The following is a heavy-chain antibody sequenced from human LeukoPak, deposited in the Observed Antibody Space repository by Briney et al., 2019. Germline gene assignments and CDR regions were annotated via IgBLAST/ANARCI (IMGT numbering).Heavy chain of an antibody. V-gene: IGHV4-39*07. CDR2: IYYSGST. Sequence: SETLSLTCTVSGGSISSYYWSWIRQPPGKGLEWIGSIYYSGSTYYNPSLKSRVTISVDTSKNQFSLKLSSVTAADTAVYYCARAEVIAIFDYWGQGTLVTVSS. CDR3: ARAEVIAIFDY. J-gene: IGHJ4*02. D-gene: IGHD3-22*01. CDR1: GGSISSYY.